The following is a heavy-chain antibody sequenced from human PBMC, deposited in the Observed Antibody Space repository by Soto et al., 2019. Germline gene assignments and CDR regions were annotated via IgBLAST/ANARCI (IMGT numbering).Heavy chain of an antibody. V-gene: IGHV4-31*03. J-gene: IGHJ4*02. D-gene: IGHD3-3*01. CDR2: IYYSGST. Sequence: SETLSLTCTVSGGSISSGGYYWSWIRQHPGKGLEWIGYIYYSGSTYYNPSLKSRVTISVDTSKNQFSLKLSSVTAADTAVYYCARFYVLADFWSGYPGNYFDYWGQGTLVTFSS. CDR3: ARFYVLADFWSGYPGNYFDY. CDR1: GGSISSGGYY.